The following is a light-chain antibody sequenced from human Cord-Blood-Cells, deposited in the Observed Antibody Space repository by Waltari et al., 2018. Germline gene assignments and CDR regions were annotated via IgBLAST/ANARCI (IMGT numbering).Light chain of an antibody. CDR2: KAS. J-gene: IGKJ2*01. CDR1: QSISSW. CDR3: QQYNSYSYT. Sequence: DIQMTQSPSTLSASVGARVTITCWASQSISSWLAWYQQKPGKAPKLLIYKASSLESGVPSRFSGSGSGTEFTLTISSLQPDDFATYYCQQYNSYSYTFGQGTKLEIK. V-gene: IGKV1-5*03.